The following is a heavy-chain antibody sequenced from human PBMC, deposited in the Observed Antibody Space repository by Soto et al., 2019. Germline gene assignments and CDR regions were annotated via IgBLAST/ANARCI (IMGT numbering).Heavy chain of an antibody. D-gene: IGHD3-10*01. CDR3: VRQGIGTLHGLVDV. Sequence: QVQLQQSGPGLVKPSETLSLTCSVSSGPSSSHNWGWIRQPPGRGLEWIGYVYSTGGTSYNPSLKSRVTISADTSTNPISLTLTSVTAAATAVYYCVRQGIGTLHGLVDVWGQGTTVRVSS. CDR2: VYSTGGT. CDR1: SGPSSSHN. J-gene: IGHJ6*02. V-gene: IGHV4-59*08.